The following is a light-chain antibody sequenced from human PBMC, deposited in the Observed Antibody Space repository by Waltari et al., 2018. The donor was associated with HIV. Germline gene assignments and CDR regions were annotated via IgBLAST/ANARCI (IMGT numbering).Light chain of an antibody. CDR3: ESRHSNDKHHV. CDR2: GKD. CDR1: SLRKYS. V-gene: IGLV3-19*01. J-gene: IGLJ1*01. Sequence: SSELTQDPAVSVALGQTVRITCQGDSLRKYSANWYQQKPGQAPVVVMYGKDNRPSGIPARFSGSSSGNPGSLTITGAQAKDEADYYCESRHSNDKHHVFGTGTKVTV.